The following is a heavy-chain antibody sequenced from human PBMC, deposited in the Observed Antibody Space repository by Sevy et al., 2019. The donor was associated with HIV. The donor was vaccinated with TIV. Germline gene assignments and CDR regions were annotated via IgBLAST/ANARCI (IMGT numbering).Heavy chain of an antibody. V-gene: IGHV3-23*01. D-gene: IGHD3-22*01. Sequence: GGSLRLSCADSGVTFSSYAMSWVRQAPGKGLEWVSTISGHGGSTYYAGAVKGRFTISRDNSKKMVYLQMNSLRAEDTAVYYCTKDAGISAQIVVALRYWGQGTQVTVSS. CDR1: GVTFSSYA. CDR3: TKDAGISAQIVVALRY. J-gene: IGHJ4*02. CDR2: ISGHGGST.